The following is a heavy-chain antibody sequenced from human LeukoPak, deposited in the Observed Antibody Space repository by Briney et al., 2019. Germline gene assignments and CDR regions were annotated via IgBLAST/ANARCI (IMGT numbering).Heavy chain of an antibody. CDR2: IVGSSSNI. CDR1: GFSFSTYS. V-gene: IGHV3-48*04. CDR3: ARESLGYCSGSTCYYFFMDF. D-gene: IGHD2-15*01. Sequence: PGGSLRLSCTASGFSFSTYSMNWVRQAPGKGLEWVSYIVGSSSNIYYADSVKGRFTISRDNAKNSLYLQMNSLRAEDTAVYFCARESLGYCSGSTCYYFFMDFWGKGTTVTVSS. J-gene: IGHJ6*03.